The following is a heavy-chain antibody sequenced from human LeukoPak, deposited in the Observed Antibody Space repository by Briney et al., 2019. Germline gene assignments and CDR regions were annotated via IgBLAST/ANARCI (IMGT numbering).Heavy chain of an antibody. CDR1: GFTFSSYE. V-gene: IGHV3-48*03. J-gene: IGHJ6*04. D-gene: IGHD3-10*02. CDR2: ISSSGSTI. CDR3: AELGITMIGGV. Sequence: GGSLRLSCGASGFTFSSYEMNWVRQAPGKGLEWVSYISSSGSTIYYADSVKGRFTISRDNAKSSLYLQMNSLRAEDTAVYYCAELGITMIGGVWGKGTAVTISS.